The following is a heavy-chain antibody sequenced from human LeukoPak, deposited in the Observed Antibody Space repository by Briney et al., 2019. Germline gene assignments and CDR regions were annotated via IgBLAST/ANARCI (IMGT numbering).Heavy chain of an antibody. CDR2: ISWESANI. D-gene: IGHD3-10*01. J-gene: IGHJ4*02. CDR1: GFTFDDYA. V-gene: IGHV3-43D*03. CDR3: ARGAFGAVGHMYYCDS. Sequence: PGGSLRLSCAASGFTFDDYAMHWVRQAPGKGLEWVSLISWESANIYYADSVKGRFIISRDNSKNSLYLQMNSLRAGDTGVYYCARGAFGAVGHMYYCDSWGQGTLVTVSS.